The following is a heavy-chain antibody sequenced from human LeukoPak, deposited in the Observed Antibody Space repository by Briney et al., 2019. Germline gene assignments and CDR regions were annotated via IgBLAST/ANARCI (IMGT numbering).Heavy chain of an antibody. CDR2: INTDGNIT. D-gene: IGHD3-22*01. Sequence: GGSLRLSCAASGFTFSSYWMHWVRQDPGKGLVWVSRINTDGNITTYADSVKGRFTISRDNAKSTLFLQMNSLRAEDTAVYYCARDRAAMIVVYHAFDIWGQGTMVTVSS. J-gene: IGHJ3*02. V-gene: IGHV3-74*01. CDR1: GFTFSSYW. CDR3: ARDRAAMIVVYHAFDI.